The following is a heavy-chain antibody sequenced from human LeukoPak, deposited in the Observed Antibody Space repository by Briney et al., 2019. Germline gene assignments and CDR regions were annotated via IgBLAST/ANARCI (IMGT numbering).Heavy chain of an antibody. Sequence: TSETLSLTCTVSGGSISSYYWSWIRQPAGKGLEWIGRIYTSGSTNYNPSLKSRVTMSVDTSKNQFSLKLSSVTAADTAVYYCARGLSGVWFGELLFGYWGQGTLVTVSS. D-gene: IGHD3-10*01. V-gene: IGHV4-4*07. CDR1: GGSISSYY. CDR2: IYTSGST. J-gene: IGHJ4*02. CDR3: ARGLSGVWFGELLFGY.